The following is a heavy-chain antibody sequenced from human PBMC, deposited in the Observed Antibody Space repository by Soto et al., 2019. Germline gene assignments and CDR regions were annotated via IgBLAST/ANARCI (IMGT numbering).Heavy chain of an antibody. V-gene: IGHV4-59*08. CDR3: ARRYSSGFDY. CDR2: IYYSGST. J-gene: IGHJ4*02. CDR1: GGSINSYY. D-gene: IGHD6-19*01. Sequence: QVQLQESGPGLVKPSETLSLTSTVSGGSINSYYWSWIRQPPGKGLEWIGYIYYSGSTKYNPSLKSRVTISVDTSKNQFSLNLSSVTAADTAVYYCARRYSSGFDYWGQGTLVTVSS.